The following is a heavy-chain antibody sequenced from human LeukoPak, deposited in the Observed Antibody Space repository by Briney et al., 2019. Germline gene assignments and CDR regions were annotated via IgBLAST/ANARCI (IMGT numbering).Heavy chain of an antibody. CDR2: CKNKANSYTT. CDR3: TRVLGGGILWFDY. V-gene: IGHV3-72*01. Sequence: GGSLRLSCTASGFTFSDHYMDWVRQAPGKGPEWVGRCKNKANSYTTDYAASVKGRFTVSRDDSKKSLHLQMNSLKTEDTAVYYCTRVLGGGILWFDYWGQGALVTVSS. D-gene: IGHD1-26*01. J-gene: IGHJ5*01. CDR1: GFTFSDHY.